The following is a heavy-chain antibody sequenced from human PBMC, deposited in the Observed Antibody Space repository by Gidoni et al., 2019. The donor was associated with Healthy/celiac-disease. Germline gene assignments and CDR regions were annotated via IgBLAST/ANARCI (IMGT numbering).Heavy chain of an antibody. J-gene: IGHJ6*02. CDR3: ARERTIFGVDSYYYYGMDV. CDR2: IYYSGST. V-gene: IGHV4-59*01. D-gene: IGHD3-3*01. Sequence: QVQLQESGPGLVKPSETLSLTCTVSGGSISSYYWSWIRQPPGKGLEWIGYIYYSGSTNYNPSLKSRVTISVDTSKNQFSLKLSSVTAADTAVYYCARERTIFGVDSYYYYGMDVWGQGTTVTVSS. CDR1: GGSISSYY.